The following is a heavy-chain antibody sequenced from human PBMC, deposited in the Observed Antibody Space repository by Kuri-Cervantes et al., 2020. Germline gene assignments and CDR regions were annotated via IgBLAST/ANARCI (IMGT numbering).Heavy chain of an antibody. CDR3: ARDKEVAYSSGWFYSYYYYGMDV. CDR2: TWFDGSKQ. D-gene: IGHD6-19*01. CDR1: GFTFSNHN. Sequence: GESLKISCAASGFTFSNHNMHWVRQAPGKGLEWVAVTWFDGSKQYYPDSVKGRFTISRDTSENTLYLQMNSLRAEDTAVYYCARDKEVAYSSGWFYSYYYYGMDVWGQGTTVTVSS. V-gene: IGHV3-33*01. J-gene: IGHJ6*02.